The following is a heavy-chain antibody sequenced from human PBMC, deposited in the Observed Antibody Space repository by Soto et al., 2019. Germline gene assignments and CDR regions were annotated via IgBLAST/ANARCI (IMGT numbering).Heavy chain of an antibody. J-gene: IGHJ5*02. V-gene: IGHV3-23*01. CDR3: AKGAGSSSGWYNWFDP. CDR1: GFTFSSYA. CDR2: ISASGGST. D-gene: IGHD6-19*01. Sequence: EVQLLESGGGLVQPGGSLRLSCAASGFTFSSYAMSWVRQAPGKGLEWVSVISASGGSTYYADSVKGRFTISRDNSKNTLYLQMNSLRAEDTAVYYCAKGAGSSSGWYNWFDPWGQGTLVTVSS.